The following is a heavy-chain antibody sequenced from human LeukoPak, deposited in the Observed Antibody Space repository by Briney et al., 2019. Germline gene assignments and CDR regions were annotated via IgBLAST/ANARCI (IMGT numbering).Heavy chain of an antibody. J-gene: IGHJ5*02. V-gene: IGHV3-23*01. CDR1: GFTFSNYV. D-gene: IGHD6-19*01. CDR2: ISDSGDDT. Sequence: GGSLRLSCTGSGFTFSNYVMSWVRQAPGKRLEWVSGISDSGDDTDYADSVKGRFTISRDNSKNTLFLQMNILRVEDTAVYYCVKVGGGGDWYRSPWGQGTLVTVSS. CDR3: VKVGGGGDWYRSP.